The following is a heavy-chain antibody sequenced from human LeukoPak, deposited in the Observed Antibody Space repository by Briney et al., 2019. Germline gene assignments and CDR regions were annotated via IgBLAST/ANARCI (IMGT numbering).Heavy chain of an antibody. CDR2: INPNSGGT. V-gene: IGHV1-2*02. J-gene: IGHJ5*02. CDR1: GYTFTGYY. D-gene: IGHD6-13*01. CDR3: AREGIAADDTNWFDP. Sequence: GASVKVSCKASGYTFTGYYMHWVRQAPGQGLEYMGWINPNSGGTRYAQKFQGRVTMTRDTSISTVYMDLSRLTSDDTAFYYCAREGIAADDTNWFDPWGQGTLVTVSS.